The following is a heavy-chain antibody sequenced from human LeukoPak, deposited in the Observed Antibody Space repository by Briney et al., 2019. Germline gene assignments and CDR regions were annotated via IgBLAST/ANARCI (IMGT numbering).Heavy chain of an antibody. D-gene: IGHD1-26*01. CDR2: ISGTSSTI. J-gene: IGHJ4*02. CDR1: GFTFSSFG. CDR3: ARHYSGAYGLGY. Sequence: GGSLRLSCAASGFTFSSFGMNWVRQAPGKGLEWISYISGTSSTIYYADSVKGRFTISRDSAKNSLYLQMNSLRAEDTAVYYCARHYSGAYGLGYWGQGTLVTVSS. V-gene: IGHV3-48*01.